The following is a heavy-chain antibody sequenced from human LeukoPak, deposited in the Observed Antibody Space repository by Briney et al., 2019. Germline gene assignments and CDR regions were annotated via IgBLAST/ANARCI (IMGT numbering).Heavy chain of an antibody. J-gene: IGHJ5*02. V-gene: IGHV3-30*04. CDR3: AREQGMVRGSWFDP. CDR2: ISYDGSNK. CDR1: GFTFSSYA. Sequence: GGSLRLSCAASGFTFSSYAMHWVRQAPGKGLEWVAVISYDGSNKYYADSVKGRFTISRDNSKNTLYLQMNSLRAEDTALYYCAREQGMVRGSWFDPWGQGTLVTVSS. D-gene: IGHD3-10*01.